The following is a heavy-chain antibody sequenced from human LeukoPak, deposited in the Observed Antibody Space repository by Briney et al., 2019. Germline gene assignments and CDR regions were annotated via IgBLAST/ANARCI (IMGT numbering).Heavy chain of an antibody. V-gene: IGHV4-38-2*02. CDR3: ARDLGSYWYNWFDP. J-gene: IGHJ5*02. CDR1: GYSISSGYY. CDR2: IYHSGST. D-gene: IGHD1-26*01. Sequence: SETLSLTCTVSGYSISSGYYWGWIRQPPGKGLEWIGSIYHSGSTFYNPSLKSRVTISVDTSKNQFSLKLSSVTAADTAVYYCARDLGSYWYNWFDPWGQGTLVTVSS.